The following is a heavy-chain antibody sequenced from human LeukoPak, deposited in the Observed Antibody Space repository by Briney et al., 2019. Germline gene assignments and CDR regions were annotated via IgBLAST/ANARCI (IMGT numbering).Heavy chain of an antibody. V-gene: IGHV1-69*13. CDR2: IIPIFGTA. J-gene: IGHJ4*02. CDR3: ARDRGNYYDSSGYGIGY. Sequence: SVKVSCKASGGTFISYAISWVRQAPGQGLEWMGGIIPIFGTANYAQKFQGRVTITADESTSTAYMELSSLRSEDTAVYYCARDRGNYYDSSGYGIGYWGQGTLVTVSS. D-gene: IGHD3-22*01. CDR1: GGTFISYA.